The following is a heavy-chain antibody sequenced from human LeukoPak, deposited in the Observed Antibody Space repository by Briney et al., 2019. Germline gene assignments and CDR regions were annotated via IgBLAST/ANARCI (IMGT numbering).Heavy chain of an antibody. CDR3: ARDQGNWNIDY. V-gene: IGHV3-48*04. CDR1: GFTFTTYS. Sequence: GGSLRLSCAASGFTFTTYSMNWVRQAPGKGLEWVSYISSSGTIYYADSVKGRFTISRDNAKNSLYLQMNSLRAEDTAVYYCARDQGNWNIDYWGQGTLVTVSS. CDR2: ISSSGTI. D-gene: IGHD1/OR15-1a*01. J-gene: IGHJ4*02.